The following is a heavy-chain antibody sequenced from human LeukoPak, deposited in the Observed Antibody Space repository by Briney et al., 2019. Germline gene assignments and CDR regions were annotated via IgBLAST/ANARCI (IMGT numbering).Heavy chain of an antibody. CDR2: IHYPEST. J-gene: IGHJ4*02. Sequence: SETLSLTCAVSGFSISSGFFWGWIRRPPGKGLGWVGTIHYPESTYYNPSLSSRLTISIDTSKNHFSLKLSSVTAADTALYFCARGRGRQVGTRWHPDTHHDYWGQGILVTVSS. V-gene: IGHV4-38-2*01. D-gene: IGHD3-10*01. CDR1: GFSISSGFF. CDR3: ARGRGRQVGTRWHPDTHHDY.